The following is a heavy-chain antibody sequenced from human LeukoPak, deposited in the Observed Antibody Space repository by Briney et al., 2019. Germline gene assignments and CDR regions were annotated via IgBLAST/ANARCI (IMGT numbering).Heavy chain of an antibody. J-gene: IGHJ6*02. D-gene: IGHD5-18*01. CDR1: GYTFTGYY. CDR3: ARASIPTRAYSYGYPGGPASGYYYYGMDV. V-gene: IGHV1-2*02. Sequence: ASVKVSCKASGYTFTGYYMHWVRQAPGQGLEWMGWINPNSGGTNYAQKFQGRVTMTRDTSISTAYMELSRLRSDDTAVYYCARASIPTRAYSYGYPGGPASGYYYYGMDVWGQGTTVTVSS. CDR2: INPNSGGT.